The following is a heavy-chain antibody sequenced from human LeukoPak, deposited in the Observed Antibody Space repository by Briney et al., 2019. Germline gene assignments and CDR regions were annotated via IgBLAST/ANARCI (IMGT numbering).Heavy chain of an antibody. Sequence: PGGSLRLSCAASGFTFSSYSMNWVRQAPGKGLEWVSYISSSNSTIYYADSVKGRFTISRDNAKNSLYLQMNSLRAEDTAVYYCAREPRGAYFDYWGQGTLVTVSS. CDR1: GFTFSSYS. CDR2: ISSSNSTI. D-gene: IGHD3-10*01. J-gene: IGHJ4*02. CDR3: AREPRGAYFDY. V-gene: IGHV3-48*01.